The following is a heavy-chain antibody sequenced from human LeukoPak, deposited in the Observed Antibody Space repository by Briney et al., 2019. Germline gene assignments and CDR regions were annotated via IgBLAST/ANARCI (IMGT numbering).Heavy chain of an antibody. V-gene: IGHV1-46*01. CDR2: INPSGGST. J-gene: IGHJ4*02. Sequence: ASVKVSCKASGYTFTSYYMHWVRQAPGQGLEWMGIINPSGGSTSYAQKFQGRVTMTRDTSTSTVYMELSSLRSEDTAVYYCARVYSGGWYGDIFDYWGQGTLVTVSS. CDR3: ARVYSGGWYGDIFDY. D-gene: IGHD6-19*01. CDR1: GYTFTSYY.